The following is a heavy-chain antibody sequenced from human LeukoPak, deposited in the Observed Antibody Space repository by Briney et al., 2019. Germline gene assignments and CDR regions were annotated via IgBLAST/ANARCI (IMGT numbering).Heavy chain of an antibody. Sequence: SETLSLTCAVYGGSFSGCYWGWIRQPPGKGLEWIGYIYYSGSTNYNPSLKSRVTISVDTSKNQFSLKLKSVTAADTAVYYCARVTGYMIEDYFDYWGQGTLVTVSS. CDR3: ARVTGYMIEDYFDY. V-gene: IGHV4-59*01. D-gene: IGHD3-22*01. CDR1: GGSFSGCY. CDR2: IYYSGST. J-gene: IGHJ4*02.